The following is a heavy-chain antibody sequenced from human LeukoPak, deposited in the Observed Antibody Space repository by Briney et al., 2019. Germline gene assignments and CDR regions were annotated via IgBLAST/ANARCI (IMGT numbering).Heavy chain of an antibody. Sequence: PSETLSLTCTVSGGSISSYYWSWIRQPPGKGREWIGYIYTSGSTNYNPSLKSRVTISVDTSKNQFSLKLSSVTAADTAVYYCARHDSSGFDYWGQGTLVTVSS. D-gene: IGHD3-22*01. J-gene: IGHJ4*02. CDR2: IYTSGST. CDR3: ARHDSSGFDY. V-gene: IGHV4-4*09. CDR1: GGSISSYY.